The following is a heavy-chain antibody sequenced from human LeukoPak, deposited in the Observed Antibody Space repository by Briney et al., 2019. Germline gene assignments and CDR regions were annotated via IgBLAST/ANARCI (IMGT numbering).Heavy chain of an antibody. V-gene: IGHV4-59*01. Sequence: SETLSLTCTVSGGSISSYYWSWIRQPPGKGLEWIGYIYYSGSTNYNPSLKSRVTVSVDTSKNQFSLKLSSVTAADTAVYYCARFVASYDFWSGYYTSFDYWGQGTLVTVSS. CDR3: ARFVASYDFWSGYYTSFDY. CDR1: GGSISSYY. J-gene: IGHJ4*02. CDR2: IYYSGST. D-gene: IGHD3-3*01.